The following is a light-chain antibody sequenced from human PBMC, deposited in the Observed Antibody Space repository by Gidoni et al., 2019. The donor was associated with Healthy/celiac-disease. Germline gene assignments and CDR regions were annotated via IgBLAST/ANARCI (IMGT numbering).Light chain of an antibody. Sequence: EIVMTQSPATLSVSPGERATLSCRASQSVSSNLAWYQQKPGQAPRLIIYGASTRATGIPARFSGSGSGTEFTLTISSLQSEDFAVYYCQQYNNWLYTFXQXTKLEIK. CDR1: QSVSSN. CDR2: GAS. V-gene: IGKV3-15*01. J-gene: IGKJ2*01. CDR3: QQYNNWLYT.